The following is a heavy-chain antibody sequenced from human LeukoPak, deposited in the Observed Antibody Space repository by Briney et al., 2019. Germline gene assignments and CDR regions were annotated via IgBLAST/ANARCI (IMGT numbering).Heavy chain of an antibody. CDR3: AKDSSSGWYFGAFDI. J-gene: IGHJ3*02. V-gene: IGHV3-30*04. CDR2: ISYDGSNK. D-gene: IGHD6-19*01. CDR1: GFTFSSYA. Sequence: PGGSLRLSCAASGFTFSSYAMHWVRQAPGKGLEWVAVISYDGSNKYYADSVKGRFTISRDNSKNTLYLQMNSLRAEDTAVYYCAKDSSSGWYFGAFDIWGQGTMVTVSS.